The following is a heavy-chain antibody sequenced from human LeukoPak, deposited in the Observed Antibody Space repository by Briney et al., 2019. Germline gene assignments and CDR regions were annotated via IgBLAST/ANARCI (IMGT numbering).Heavy chain of an antibody. Sequence: PGGSLRLSCAASGFTFSSYGMHWVRQAPGKGLEWVAVIWYDGSNKYYADSVKGRFTISRDNSKNTLYLQMNSLRAEDTAVYYCARHPVVGARGYFQHWGQGTLVTVSS. J-gene: IGHJ1*01. CDR2: IWYDGSNK. D-gene: IGHD1-26*01. V-gene: IGHV3-33*01. CDR1: GFTFSSYG. CDR3: ARHPVVGARGYFQH.